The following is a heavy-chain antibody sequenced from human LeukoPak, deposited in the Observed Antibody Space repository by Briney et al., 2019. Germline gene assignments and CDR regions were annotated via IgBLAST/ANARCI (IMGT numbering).Heavy chain of an antibody. CDR3: EIGRRSTSRYGAFDI. D-gene: IGHD6-13*01. J-gene: IGHJ3*02. V-gene: IGHV3-43*02. CDR1: GFTFHDYA. CDR2: ISGNGGDT. Sequence: GGSLRLSCAASGFTFHDYAMHSVRQAPGKGLEWVSLISGNGGDTYYGDSVKGRFTISRDNSRNSLFLQMNSLRAEDNALYYCEIGRRSTSRYGAFDIWGLGTMVTVSS.